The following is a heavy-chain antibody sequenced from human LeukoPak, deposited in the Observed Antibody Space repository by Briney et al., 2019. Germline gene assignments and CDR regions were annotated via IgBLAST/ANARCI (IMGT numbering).Heavy chain of an antibody. CDR2: IWYDGSNK. CDR3: ARDFRPTAMARGPFDY. V-gene: IGHV3-33*01. Sequence: PGGSLRLSCAASGFTFSSYGMHWVRQAPGKGLEWVAVIWYDGSNKYCADSVKGRFTISRDNSKNTLYLQMNSLRAEDTAVYYCARDFRPTAMARGPFDYWGQGTLATVSS. CDR1: GFTFSSYG. D-gene: IGHD5-18*01. J-gene: IGHJ4*02.